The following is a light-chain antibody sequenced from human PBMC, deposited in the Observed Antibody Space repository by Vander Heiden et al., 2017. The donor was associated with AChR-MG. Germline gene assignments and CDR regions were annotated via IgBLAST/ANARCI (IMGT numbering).Light chain of an antibody. J-gene: IGLJ2*01. CDR1: SSNTGSNT. Sequence: QSVLTQPPSASATPARRVTTSCSVSSSNTGSNTVTWYQQLPGTAPKLLIYSNKQRPAGVPDRLSGSKSGTAAPLAISGLQSEDEADYYCAAWDDSLNGPVFGGGTKLTVL. V-gene: IGLV1-44*01. CDR3: AAWDDSLNGPV. CDR2: SNK.